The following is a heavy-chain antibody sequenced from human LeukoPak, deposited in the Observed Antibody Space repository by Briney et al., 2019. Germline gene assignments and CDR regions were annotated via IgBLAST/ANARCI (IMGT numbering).Heavy chain of an antibody. CDR2: INHSGST. D-gene: IGHD6-13*01. J-gene: IGHJ4*02. CDR3: AREGGYSSSWFPFDY. Sequence: SETLSLTCAVYGGSFSGYYWSWIRQPPGKGLEWIGEINHSGSTNYSPSLKSRVTISVDTSKNQFSLKLSSVTAADTAVYYCAREGGYSSSWFPFDYWGQGTLVTVSS. V-gene: IGHV4-34*01. CDR1: GGSFSGYY.